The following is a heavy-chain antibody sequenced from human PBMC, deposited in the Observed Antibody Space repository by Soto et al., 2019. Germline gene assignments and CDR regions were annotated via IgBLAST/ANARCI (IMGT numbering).Heavy chain of an antibody. CDR3: ARTPAPRPNGWFDP. J-gene: IGHJ5*02. Sequence: QLQLQESGPGLVKPSETLSLTCTVSGSSIISSSDYWGWIRQPPGKGLEWIGSIYYSGSTYYNPSLKSRVTISVDTSKNQFSLKLSSVTAADTAVFYCARTPAPRPNGWFDPWGQGTLVTVSS. D-gene: IGHD2-2*01. CDR1: GSSIISSSDY. CDR2: IYYSGST. V-gene: IGHV4-39*01.